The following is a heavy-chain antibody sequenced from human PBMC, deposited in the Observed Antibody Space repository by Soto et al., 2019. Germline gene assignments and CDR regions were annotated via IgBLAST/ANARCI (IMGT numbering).Heavy chain of an antibody. V-gene: IGHV4-39*01. D-gene: IGHD1-1*01. CDR3: VSGPGTTADY. Sequence: QLQLQESGPGLVKPSETLSLTCTVYGGSISSTRYYWGWIRQPPGKGLEWIGTTYYTGSTYYNPSLKSRVTISVDMSKNQFSLKVRSVTAADTAVYYCVSGPGTTADYWGQGTLVTVSS. CDR2: TYYTGST. CDR1: GGSISSTRYY. J-gene: IGHJ4*02.